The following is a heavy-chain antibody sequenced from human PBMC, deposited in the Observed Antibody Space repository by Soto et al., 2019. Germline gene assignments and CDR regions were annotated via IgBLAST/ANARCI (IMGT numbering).Heavy chain of an antibody. CDR3: TSDTFGLRDT. V-gene: IGHV3-74*01. J-gene: IGHJ5*02. CDR2: INPAGTIT. D-gene: IGHD3-16*01. CDR1: GFTFSHYW. Sequence: LRLSCAASGFTFSHYWMHWVRQTPGKGLVWVSRINPAGTITNYADSVEGRFTISRDNADSALFLQMNSLSAEDTAIYYCTSDTFGLRDTWGQGTLVTVSS.